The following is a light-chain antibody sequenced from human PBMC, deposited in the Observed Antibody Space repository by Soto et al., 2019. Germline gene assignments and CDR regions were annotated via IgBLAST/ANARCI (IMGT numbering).Light chain of an antibody. Sequence: DIQMTQSPSTLSASIGDRVTITCRASQNIYTWLAWYQQKPGKAPNLLIYKASSLKSGVPSRFSGSGSGTEFSLTIRSLQADDFATYHCQQYNSYPWTFGQGTKVEIK. CDR3: QQYNSYPWT. V-gene: IGKV1-5*03. CDR1: QNIYTW. J-gene: IGKJ1*01. CDR2: KAS.